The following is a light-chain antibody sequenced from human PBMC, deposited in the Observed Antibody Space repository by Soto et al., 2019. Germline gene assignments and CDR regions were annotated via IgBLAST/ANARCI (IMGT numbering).Light chain of an antibody. J-gene: IGKJ1*01. V-gene: IGKV3-20*01. CDR2: DVS. Sequence: ESVLTQSPGTLSLSPGERATLSCRSSQSVSSSYVAWYQQKPGQAPRLLIYDVSSRATGIPDRFSGSGSGTDFTLTISRLEPEYFAVYYCQQYGSSPTFVQGTKVEIK. CDR3: QQYGSSPT. CDR1: QSVSSSY.